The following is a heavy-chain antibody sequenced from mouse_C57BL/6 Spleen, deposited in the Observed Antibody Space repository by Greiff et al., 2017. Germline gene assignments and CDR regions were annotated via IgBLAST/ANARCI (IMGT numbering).Heavy chain of an antibody. Sequence: EVQLVESGGGLVKPGGSLKLSCAASGFTFSSYAMSWVRQTPEKRLEWVATISDGGSYTYYPDNVKGRFTISRDNAKNNLYLQMGHLKSEDTAMYYCAREGLFDYWGQGTTLTVSS. V-gene: IGHV5-4*01. CDR1: GFTFSSYA. CDR3: AREGLFDY. D-gene: IGHD3-1*01. J-gene: IGHJ2*01. CDR2: ISDGGSYT.